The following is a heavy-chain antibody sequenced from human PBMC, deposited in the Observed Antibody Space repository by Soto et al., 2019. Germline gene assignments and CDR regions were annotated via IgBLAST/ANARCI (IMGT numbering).Heavy chain of an antibody. CDR2: IYWDDDK. Sequence: QITLRESAPTLVKPTQTLTLTGTFSGFSFSTRGVGVAWFRQPPGGTLEWLALIYWDDDKRYSPSLRSNLTITKDTSKDQVVLTMTNMDPVDTATYFCAHRSAYNDRFDYWGQGTLVTVSS. CDR1: GFSFSTRGVG. V-gene: IGHV2-5*02. J-gene: IGHJ4*02. CDR3: AHRSAYNDRFDY. D-gene: IGHD1-1*01.